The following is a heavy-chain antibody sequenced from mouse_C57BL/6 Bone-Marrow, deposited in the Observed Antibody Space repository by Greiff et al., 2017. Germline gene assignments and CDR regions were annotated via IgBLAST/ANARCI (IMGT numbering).Heavy chain of an antibody. CDR3: AREGVYYFDY. Sequence: VQLQQSGPELVKPGASVKISCKASGYAFSSSWMNWVKQRPGQGLEWIGRIYPGDGDTNYNGKFKGKATLTADKSSSTAYMQLSSLTSEDSAVYFCAREGVYYFDYWGQGTTLTVSS. CDR2: IYPGDGDT. D-gene: IGHD3-3*01. J-gene: IGHJ2*01. V-gene: IGHV1-82*01. CDR1: GYAFSSSW.